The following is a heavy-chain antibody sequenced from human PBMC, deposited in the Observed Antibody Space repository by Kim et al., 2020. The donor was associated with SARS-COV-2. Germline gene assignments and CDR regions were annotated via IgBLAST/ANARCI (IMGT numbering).Heavy chain of an antibody. CDR2: IFGSGSGT. CDR1: GPTSRNSA. Sequence: GGSLRLSCAASGPTSRNSAMSWVRQAPGKGLEWVAGIFGSGSGTYYADSVRGRFIISRDNSQGTVDLQMDNLRAEDTAVYYCARHLHVTTVPFYWYLDLWGRGTLVSVSS. J-gene: IGHJ2*01. D-gene: IGHD3-3*02. CDR3: ARHLHVTTVPFYWYLDL. V-gene: IGHV3-23*01.